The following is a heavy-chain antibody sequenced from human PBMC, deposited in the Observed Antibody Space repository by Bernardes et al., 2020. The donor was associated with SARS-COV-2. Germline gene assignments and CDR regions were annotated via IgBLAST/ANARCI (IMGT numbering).Heavy chain of an antibody. Sequence: ETLSLTCSVSGGSISSSSYHWGWILQPPGNGLEWIGTIYYSGSTYYSPSLKSRVTISVDTSKNQFSLKLSSVTAADTAVYYCARHYYDSGSYHWFDPWGQGTLVTVSS. V-gene: IGHV4-39*01. CDR3: ARHYYDSGSYHWFDP. J-gene: IGHJ5*02. CDR1: GGSISSSSYH. CDR2: IYYSGST. D-gene: IGHD3-10*01.